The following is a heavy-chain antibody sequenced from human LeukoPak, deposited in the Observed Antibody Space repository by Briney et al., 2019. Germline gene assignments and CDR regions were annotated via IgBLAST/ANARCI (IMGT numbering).Heavy chain of an antibody. V-gene: IGHV1-69*04. CDR1: GGTFSSYA. CDR3: ARDPYSLRATPYYYYGMDV. D-gene: IGHD1-26*01. Sequence: SVKVSCKASGGTFSSYAISWVRQAPGQGLEWMGRIIPILGIANYAQKFQGRVTITADKSTSTAYMELSSLRSEDTAVYYCARDPYSLRATPYYYYGMDVWGQGTTVTVSS. CDR2: IIPILGIA. J-gene: IGHJ6*02.